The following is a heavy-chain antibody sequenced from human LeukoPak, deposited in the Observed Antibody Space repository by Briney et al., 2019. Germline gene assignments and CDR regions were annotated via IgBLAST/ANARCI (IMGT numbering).Heavy chain of an antibody. Sequence: SETLSLTCAVYGGSFSGYYWTWIRQTPEKGLEWIGEMNPSGSTSYNPSLKSRVTISVDTSKNQFSLKLSSVTAADMTVYYCARGRQDVTMIVVVMTAVSYYLDVWGKGTTVTVS. J-gene: IGHJ6*03. CDR1: GGSFSGYY. CDR3: ARGRQDVTMIVVVMTAVSYYLDV. V-gene: IGHV4-34*01. D-gene: IGHD3-22*01. CDR2: MNPSGST.